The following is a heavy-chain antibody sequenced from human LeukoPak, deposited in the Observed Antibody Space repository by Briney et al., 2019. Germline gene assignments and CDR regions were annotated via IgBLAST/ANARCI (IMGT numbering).Heavy chain of an antibody. CDR2: ISGSSRYI. J-gene: IGHJ4*02. CDR1: GFTFSSYS. Sequence: PGGSLRLSCAASGFTFSSYSMNWVRQAPGKGLEWVSCISGSSRYIYYVDSVKGRFTISRDNAKNSLYLQMNSLRAEDTAVYYCAREGDDHGDYGNFDYWGQGTLVTVSS. V-gene: IGHV3-21*01. CDR3: AREGDDHGDYGNFDY. D-gene: IGHD4-17*01.